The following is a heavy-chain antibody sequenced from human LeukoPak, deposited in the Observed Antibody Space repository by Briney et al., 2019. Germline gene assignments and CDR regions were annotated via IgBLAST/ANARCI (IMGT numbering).Heavy chain of an antibody. V-gene: IGHV5-10-1*01. D-gene: IGHD2-15*01. J-gene: IGHJ4*02. CDR3: ARRRAGYCSGGSCQYYFDY. CDR2: VHPSDSYT. Sequence: GESLKISCQGSGYNFTTHWISWVRQMPGKGLEWMGRVHPSDSYTKYSPSFQGHVSISADKSISTAYLQWSSLRASDAAMYYCARRRAGYCSGGSCQYYFDYWGQGTLVTVSS. CDR1: GYNFTTHW.